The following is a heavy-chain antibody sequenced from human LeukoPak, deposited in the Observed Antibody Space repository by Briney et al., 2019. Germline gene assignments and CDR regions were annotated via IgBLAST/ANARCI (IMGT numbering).Heavy chain of an antibody. D-gene: IGHD4-17*01. J-gene: IGHJ5*02. V-gene: IGHV3-21*01. CDR1: GFTFSSYS. CDR3: ARWALSGDYGWFDP. Sequence: PGGSLRLSCAASGFTFSSYSMNWVRQAPGKGLEWVSSISSSSSYIYYADSVKGRFTISRDNAKNSLYLQMNSLRAEDTAVYYCARWALSGDYGWFDPWGQGTLVTVSS. CDR2: ISSSSSYI.